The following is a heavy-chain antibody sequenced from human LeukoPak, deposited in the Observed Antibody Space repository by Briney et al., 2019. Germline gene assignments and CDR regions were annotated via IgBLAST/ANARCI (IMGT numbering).Heavy chain of an antibody. Sequence: PSETLSLTCTVSGGSISSYYWSWIRQPPGKGLEWIGYIYYSGSTNYNPSLKSRVTISVDTFKNQFSLKLSSVTAADTAVYYCARTASIAAAGTREVYFDYWGQGTLVTVSS. D-gene: IGHD6-13*01. V-gene: IGHV4-59*01. CDR3: ARTASIAAAGTREVYFDY. CDR1: GGSISSYY. CDR2: IYYSGST. J-gene: IGHJ4*02.